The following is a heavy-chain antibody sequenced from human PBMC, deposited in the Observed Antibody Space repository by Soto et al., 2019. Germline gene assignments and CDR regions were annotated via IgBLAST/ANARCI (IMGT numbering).Heavy chain of an antibody. CDR2: LFYSGST. V-gene: IGHV4-31*03. CDR3: ARPNYYYYFMDV. Sequence: PSETLSLTCTVSGGSISSDGYYWSWIRQHPGQGLEWIGYLFYSGSTYYNPSLKSRVTISVDTSKNQFSLKLSSVTAADTAVYYCARPNYYYYFMDVWGQGTTVTV. J-gene: IGHJ6*02. CDR1: GGSISSDGYY.